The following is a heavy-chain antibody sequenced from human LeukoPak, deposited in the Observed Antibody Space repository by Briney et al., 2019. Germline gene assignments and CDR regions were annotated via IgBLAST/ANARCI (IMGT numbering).Heavy chain of an antibody. D-gene: IGHD2-2*01. CDR3: TTSTPYQDDY. J-gene: IGHJ4*02. Sequence: GGSLRLSCVASVFTFSNAWMSWVRQAPGKGLEWVGRIKSKTDGGTTDYAAPVKGRFTISRDDPKNTLYLYMNSLKTEDTAVYYCTTSTPYQDDYWGQGTLVTVSS. CDR2: IKSKTDGGTT. CDR1: VFTFSNAW. V-gene: IGHV3-15*01.